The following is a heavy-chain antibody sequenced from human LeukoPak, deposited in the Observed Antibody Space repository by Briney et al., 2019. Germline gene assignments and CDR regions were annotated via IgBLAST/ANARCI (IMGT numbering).Heavy chain of an antibody. CDR3: ARDDGDYYDSSGYQVKNYYYYGMDV. J-gene: IGHJ6*02. D-gene: IGHD3-22*01. Sequence: GGSLRLSCAASGFTFSSYWMSWVRQAPGKGLEWVANIKQDGSEKYYVDSVKGRFTISRDNAKNSLYLQMNSLRAEDTAVYYCARDDGDYYDSSGYQVKNYYYYGMDVWGQGTTVTVSS. CDR2: IKQDGSEK. V-gene: IGHV3-7*01. CDR1: GFTFSSYW.